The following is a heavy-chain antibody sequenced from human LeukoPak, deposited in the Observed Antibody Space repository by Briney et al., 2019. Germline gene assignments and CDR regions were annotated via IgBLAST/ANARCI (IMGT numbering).Heavy chain of an antibody. CDR2: TNHSGST. J-gene: IGHJ5*02. Sequence: SETLSLTCAVYGGSFSGYYWSWIRQPPGKGLEWIGETNHSGSTNYNPSLKSRVTISVDTSKNHFSLKLISVTAADTAVYYCARGPVGVKNWFDPWGQGTLVTVSS. CDR3: ARGPVGVKNWFDP. CDR1: GGSFSGYY. V-gene: IGHV4-34*01. D-gene: IGHD3-10*01.